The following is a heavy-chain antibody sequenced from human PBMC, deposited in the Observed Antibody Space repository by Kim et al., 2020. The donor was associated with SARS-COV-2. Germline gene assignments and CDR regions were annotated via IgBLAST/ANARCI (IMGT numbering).Heavy chain of an antibody. D-gene: IGHD4-17*01. Sequence: PSLKSRVTISVDTSKNQFSLKLSSVTAADTAVYYCATPSYDYGADGAFDIWGQGTMVTVSS. J-gene: IGHJ3*02. V-gene: IGHV4-39*07. CDR3: ATPSYDYGADGAFDI.